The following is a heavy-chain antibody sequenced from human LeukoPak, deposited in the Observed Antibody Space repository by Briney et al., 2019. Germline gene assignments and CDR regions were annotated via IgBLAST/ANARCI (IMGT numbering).Heavy chain of an antibody. D-gene: IGHD3-16*01. V-gene: IGHV4-4*07. CDR2: IYTSGST. Sequence: SETLSLTCTVSGVSISSYYWSWIRQPPGKGLEWIGCIYTSGSTNYNPSLKSRVTISVDTSKNQFSLKLSSVTAADTAVYYCARERSRITFGGAVYYFDYWGQGTLVTVSS. J-gene: IGHJ4*02. CDR1: GVSISSYY. CDR3: ARERSRITFGGAVYYFDY.